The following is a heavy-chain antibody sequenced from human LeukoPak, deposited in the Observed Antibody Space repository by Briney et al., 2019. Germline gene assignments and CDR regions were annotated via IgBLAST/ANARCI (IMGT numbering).Heavy chain of an antibody. J-gene: IGHJ3*02. Sequence: GGSLRLSCAAAGFTFSSYDMHWVRQATGKGLEWVSAIGTAGDTYYPGSVKGRFTISRENAKNSLYLQMNSLRAGDTAVYYCARGFFDRYGDLGAFDIWGQGTMVTVSS. V-gene: IGHV3-13*01. D-gene: IGHD4-17*01. CDR1: GFTFSSYD. CDR2: IGTAGDT. CDR3: ARGFFDRYGDLGAFDI.